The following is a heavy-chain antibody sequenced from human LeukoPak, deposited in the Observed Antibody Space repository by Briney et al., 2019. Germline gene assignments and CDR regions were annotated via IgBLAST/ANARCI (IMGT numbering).Heavy chain of an antibody. D-gene: IGHD6-6*01. CDR1: GYTFTDYY. CDR2: VDPEDGET. J-gene: IGHJ4*02. CDR3: ATDRSSSPVRSPFDY. V-gene: IGHV1-69-2*01. Sequence: ASVKVSCKVSGYTFTDYYMHWVQQAPGKGVEWMGLVDPEDGETIYAEKFQGRVTITADTSTDTAYMELSSLRSEDTAVYYCATDRSSSPVRSPFDYWGQGTLVTVSS.